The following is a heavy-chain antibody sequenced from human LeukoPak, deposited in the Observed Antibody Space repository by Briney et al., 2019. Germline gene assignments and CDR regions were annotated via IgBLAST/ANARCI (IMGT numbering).Heavy chain of an antibody. CDR3: ARAPIIAVAEEGGDY. Sequence: ASVKVSCKASGYTFTGYYMHWVRQAPGQGLEWMGWINPNSGGTNYAQKFQGRVTMTRDTSISTAYMGLSSLRSDDTAVYYCARAPIIAVAEEGGDYWGQGTLVTVSS. CDR2: INPNSGGT. V-gene: IGHV1-2*02. J-gene: IGHJ4*02. D-gene: IGHD6-19*01. CDR1: GYTFTGYY.